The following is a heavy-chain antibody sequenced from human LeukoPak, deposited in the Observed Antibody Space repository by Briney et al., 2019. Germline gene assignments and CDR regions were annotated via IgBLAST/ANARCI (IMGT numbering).Heavy chain of an antibody. CDR1: GFTLSSYW. CDR2: IDQDGSSK. Sequence: GEPLRLSCAASGFTLSSYWMSWVRQAPGKGLEWVANIDQDGSSKYYVDSAKGRFSISRDDAKNSLYLQMNSLRAEDTAVYYCARDLFSGSYYEDFWGQGTLVTVSS. V-gene: IGHV3-7*01. CDR3: ARDLFSGSYYEDF. J-gene: IGHJ4*02. D-gene: IGHD1-26*01.